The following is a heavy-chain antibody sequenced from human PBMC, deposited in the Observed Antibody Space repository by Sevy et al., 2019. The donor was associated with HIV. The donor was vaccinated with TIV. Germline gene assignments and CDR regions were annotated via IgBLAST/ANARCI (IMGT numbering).Heavy chain of an antibody. V-gene: IGHV1-69*13. CDR2: MIPLFGTT. CDR1: GGSFSSYA. Sequence: ASVKVSCKASGGSFSSYAFSWVRQAPGQGLEWMGEMIPLFGTTNYAQKFQGRVTITADESTTTAYMGLSSLISVDTAGYHCASGITCMFGGGYYFDYWGQGTLVTVSS. D-gene: IGHD3-10*02. CDR3: ASGITCMFGGGYYFDY. J-gene: IGHJ4*02.